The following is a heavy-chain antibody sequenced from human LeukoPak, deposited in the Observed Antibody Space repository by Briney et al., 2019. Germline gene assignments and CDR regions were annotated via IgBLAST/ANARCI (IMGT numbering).Heavy chain of an antibody. J-gene: IGHJ4*02. D-gene: IGHD2-8*01. CDR3: AKIFSCTNGVRYFFDY. V-gene: IGHV3-23*01. Sequence: RGSLRLSCAASGFTFSSYAMSWVRQAPGKGLEWVSAISGSGGSTYYADSVKGRFTISRDNSKNTLYLQMNSLRAEDTAVYYCAKIFSCTNGVRYFFDYWGQGTLVTVSS. CDR2: ISGSGGST. CDR1: GFTFSSYA.